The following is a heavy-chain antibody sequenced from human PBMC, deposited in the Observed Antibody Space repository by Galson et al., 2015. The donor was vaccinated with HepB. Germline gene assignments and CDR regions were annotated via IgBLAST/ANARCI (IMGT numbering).Heavy chain of an antibody. Sequence: SLRLSCAASGFPFSVFDIHWVRQRSGEGLEWVSGIGPTGNTFYSGSVKGRFTISREDVKNSLYLQMNNLQAGDTAVYFCARGWGAAGVYEYYYYGLDIWGQGTTVIVSS. J-gene: IGHJ6*02. CDR3: ARGWGAAGVYEYYYYGLDI. D-gene: IGHD6-13*01. CDR1: GFPFSVFD. V-gene: IGHV3-13*01. CDR2: IGPTGNT.